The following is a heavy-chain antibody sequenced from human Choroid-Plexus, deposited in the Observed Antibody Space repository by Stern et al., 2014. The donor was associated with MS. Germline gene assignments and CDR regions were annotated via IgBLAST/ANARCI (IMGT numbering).Heavy chain of an antibody. CDR3: AKDRQYLTYFFDH. Sequence: QVQLVQSGGGVVQPGRPLRLSCVASGFTFGSCAMHWVRQAPGKGLEWVAGVSYDGSNKYYADSVKGRFTTSRDNSQNTLYMQMSSLRPEDTAVYYCAKDRQYLTYFFDHWGQGSLVTVSS. CDR1: GFTFGSCA. D-gene: IGHD2/OR15-2a*01. J-gene: IGHJ5*02. V-gene: IGHV3-30*18. CDR2: VSYDGSNK.